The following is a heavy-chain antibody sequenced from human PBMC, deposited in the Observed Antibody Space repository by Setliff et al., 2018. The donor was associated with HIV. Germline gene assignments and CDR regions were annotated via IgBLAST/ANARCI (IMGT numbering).Heavy chain of an antibody. CDR3: ARDFTQWQQLPDYMDV. D-gene: IGHD6-13*01. J-gene: IGHJ6*03. CDR1: GFTFSIYS. V-gene: IGHV3-48*04. CDR2: ISSSSSTI. Sequence: GGSLRLSCAASGFTFSIYSMNWVRQAPGKGLEWVSYISSSSSTIYYADSVKGRFTISRDNAKDTLYLQLNSVRAEDTALYYCARDFTQWQQLPDYMDVWGKGTAVTVSS.